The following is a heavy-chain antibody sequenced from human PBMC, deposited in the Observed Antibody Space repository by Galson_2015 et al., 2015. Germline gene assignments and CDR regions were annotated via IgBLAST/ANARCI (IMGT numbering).Heavy chain of an antibody. D-gene: IGHD4-11*01. CDR3: ARPGVHYSNYGFDY. CDR2: ISYDGSNK. Sequence: SLRLSCAASGFTFSSYGMHWVRQAPGKGLEWVAVISYDGSNKYYADSVKGRFTISRDNSKDTLYLQMNSLRAEDTAVYYCARPGVHYSNYGFDYWGQGTLVTVSS. CDR1: GFTFSSYG. J-gene: IGHJ4*02. V-gene: IGHV3-30*03.